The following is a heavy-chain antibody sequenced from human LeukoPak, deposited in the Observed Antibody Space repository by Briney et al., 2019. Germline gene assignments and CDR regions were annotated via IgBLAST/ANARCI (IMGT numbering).Heavy chain of an antibody. J-gene: IGHJ3*02. CDR3: ARGAGSTTSNDAFDI. Sequence: SETLSLTCTVSGGSISSGSYSWRWIRQPPGTGLEWIGYFFYTGSTYYNPSLKSRVTISVDTSKNQFSLKLSSVTAADTAVYSCARGAGSTTSNDAFDIWGQGTVVTVSS. CDR2: FFYTGST. V-gene: IGHV4-30-4*07. D-gene: IGHD1-1*01. CDR1: GGSISSGSYS.